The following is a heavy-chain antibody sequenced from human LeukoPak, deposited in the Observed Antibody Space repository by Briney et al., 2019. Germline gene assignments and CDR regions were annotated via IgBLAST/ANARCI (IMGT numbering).Heavy chain of an antibody. D-gene: IGHD3-10*01. Sequence: GGSLRLSCAASGFTVSSNYMSWVRQAPGKGLEWVSVIYSGGSTYYADSVKGRFTISRDNSKNTLYLQMNSLRAEDTAVYYCARGDDYYGSGSYYILGYWGQGTLVTVSS. CDR2: IYSGGST. CDR1: GFTVSSNY. V-gene: IGHV3-53*01. J-gene: IGHJ4*02. CDR3: ARGDDYYGSGSYYILGY.